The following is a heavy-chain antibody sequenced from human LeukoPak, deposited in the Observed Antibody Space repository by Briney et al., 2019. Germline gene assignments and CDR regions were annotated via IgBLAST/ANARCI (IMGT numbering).Heavy chain of an antibody. V-gene: IGHV4-59*01. J-gene: IGHJ3*02. D-gene: IGHD3-10*01. Sequence: PSETLSLTCTVSGGSISSYHWTWMRQAPGKRLEWIGYMYNTGSTNYNPSLKSRVTISAETSKNQFSLKLTSVTAADTAVYYCARGDYYDNWGQGTMVTVSS. CDR2: MYNTGST. CDR3: ARGDYYDN. CDR1: GGSISSYH.